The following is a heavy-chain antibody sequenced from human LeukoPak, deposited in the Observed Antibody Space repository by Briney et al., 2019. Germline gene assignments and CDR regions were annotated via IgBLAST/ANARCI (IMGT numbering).Heavy chain of an antibody. V-gene: IGHV1-69*05. J-gene: IGHJ6*03. Sequence: GASVKVSCKASGGTFSSYAISWVRQAPGQGLEWMGGIIPIFGTANYAQKFQGRVTITTDESTSTAYMELSSLRSEDTAVYYCARAGGGEVVVPAATEYYYYMDVWGKGTTVTVSS. D-gene: IGHD2-2*01. CDR1: GGTFSSYA. CDR3: ARAGGGEVVVPAATEYYYYMDV. CDR2: IIPIFGTA.